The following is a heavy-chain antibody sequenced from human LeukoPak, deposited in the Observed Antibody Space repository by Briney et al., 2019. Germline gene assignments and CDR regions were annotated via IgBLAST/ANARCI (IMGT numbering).Heavy chain of an antibody. CDR2: VYPTMGAT. CDR1: GYSFTGHH. Sequence: ASVKVSCKASGYSFTGHHVHWVRQAPGQGPEWMGWVYPTMGATSSAPKFQGRVTMTRDTSISTAYMEMRRLRSDDTAVYYCARDGSKDYFGSESYYSNWFDPWGQGTLVTVSS. D-gene: IGHD3-10*01. V-gene: IGHV1-2*02. J-gene: IGHJ5*02. CDR3: ARDGSKDYFGSESYYSNWFDP.